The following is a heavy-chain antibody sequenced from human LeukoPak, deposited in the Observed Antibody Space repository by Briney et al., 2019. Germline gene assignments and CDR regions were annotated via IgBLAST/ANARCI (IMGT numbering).Heavy chain of an antibody. CDR2: IYYTGNT. J-gene: IGHJ4*02. CDR1: GYSISSGYF. Sequence: SETLSLTCTVSGYSISSGYFWGWMRQPPGKGLEWIGSIYYTGNTYYNASLKSRVTISIDTSKNQISLRLTSVTAADTAMYYCARQTGSGLFTLPGGQGTLVTVSS. D-gene: IGHD3/OR15-3a*01. CDR3: ARQTGSGLFTLP. V-gene: IGHV4-38-2*02.